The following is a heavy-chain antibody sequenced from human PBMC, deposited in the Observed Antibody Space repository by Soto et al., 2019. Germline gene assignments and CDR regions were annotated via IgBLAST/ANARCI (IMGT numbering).Heavy chain of an antibody. Sequence: GGSLRLSCAASGFTFSRYSMNWVRQAPGKGLEWVANIKQDGSQKYYVDSVKGRFTISRDNAKNSLYLQMNSLRVEDTAVYYCATAYYSHRSGYYPGGYSGQGTLVTVYS. J-gene: IGHJ4*02. CDR3: ATAYYSHRSGYYPGGY. CDR2: IKQDGSQK. CDR1: GFTFSRYS. D-gene: IGHD3-22*01. V-gene: IGHV3-7*01.